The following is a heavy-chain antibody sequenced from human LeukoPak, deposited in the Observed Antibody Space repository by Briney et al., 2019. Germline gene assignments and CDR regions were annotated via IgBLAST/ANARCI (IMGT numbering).Heavy chain of an antibody. CDR1: GYTFTSYG. J-gene: IGHJ5*02. Sequence: SCKASGYTFTSYGISWVRQAPGQGLEGMGWISAYNGNTNYAQKLQGRVTMTTDRSTSRAYMEVRRLRYDDTAVYYCARGSIRFLEWSARGFDPWGQGTLVTVSS. V-gene: IGHV1-18*01. CDR3: ARGSIRFLEWSARGFDP. CDR2: ISAYNGNT. D-gene: IGHD3-3*01.